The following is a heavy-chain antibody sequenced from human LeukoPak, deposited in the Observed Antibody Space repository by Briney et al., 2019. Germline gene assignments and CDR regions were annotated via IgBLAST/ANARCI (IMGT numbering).Heavy chain of an antibody. CDR1: RFTFSSYS. V-gene: IGHV3-48*02. D-gene: IGHD2-15*01. CDR3: VRLTGYCSGGTCAMDV. J-gene: IGHJ6*02. CDR2: ISSSTTTL. Sequence: PGGSLRLSCAASRFTFSSYSMNWVRQAPGKGLEWVSHISSSTTTLYYADSVKGRFTISRDNAKNSLHLQMNSLSDEDTAVYYCVRLTGYCSGGTCAMDVWGQGTTVTVSS.